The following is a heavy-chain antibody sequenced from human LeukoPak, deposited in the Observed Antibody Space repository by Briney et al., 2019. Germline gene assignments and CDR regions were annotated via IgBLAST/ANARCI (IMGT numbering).Heavy chain of an antibody. D-gene: IGHD3-3*01. Sequence: SETLSLTCTVSGGSLSNYYWSWIRQPAGKGLEWIGRMYTSGSTKYNPSLKSRVTMSVDTSKNQFSLNLSSVTAADTAVYYCARGVDFWSGYQNWFDPWGQGTLVSVSS. CDR1: GGSLSNYY. V-gene: IGHV4-4*07. CDR3: ARGVDFWSGYQNWFDP. CDR2: MYTSGST. J-gene: IGHJ5*02.